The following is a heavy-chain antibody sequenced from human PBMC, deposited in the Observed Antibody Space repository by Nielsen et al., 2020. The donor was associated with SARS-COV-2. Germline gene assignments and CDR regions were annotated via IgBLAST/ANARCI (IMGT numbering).Heavy chain of an antibody. D-gene: IGHD6-13*01. V-gene: IGHV1-3*01. CDR2: INAGNGNT. CDR1: GYIFTGYT. J-gene: IGHJ4*02. CDR3: AKVRADSNSWFFDY. Sequence: ALVKVSCKASGYIFTGYTIHWVRQAPGQRLEWMGWINAGNGNTKYSQKFQGRVTITRDTSANTAYMELTSLISEDTAVYYCAKVRADSNSWFFDYWGQGTLVTVSS.